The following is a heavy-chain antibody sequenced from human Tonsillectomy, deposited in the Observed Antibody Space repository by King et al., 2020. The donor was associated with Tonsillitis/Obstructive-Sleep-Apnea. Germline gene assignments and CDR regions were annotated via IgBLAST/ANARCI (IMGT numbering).Heavy chain of an antibody. CDR3: ARDREAARRGGYFDY. CDR2: ISHDGSNK. J-gene: IGHJ4*02. Sequence: VQLVKSGGGVVQPGRSLRLSCAASGFTFSNFAMLWVRQAPGRGLEWVTVISHDGSNKYYADSVKGRFTISRDNSKNTLYLQMNSLRADDTAVYYCARDREAARRGGYFDYWGQGTLVTVSS. D-gene: IGHD6-6*01. CDR1: GFTFSNFA. V-gene: IGHV3-30*04.